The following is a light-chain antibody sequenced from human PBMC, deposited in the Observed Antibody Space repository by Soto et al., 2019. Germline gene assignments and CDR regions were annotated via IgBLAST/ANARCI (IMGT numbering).Light chain of an antibody. CDR3: GTWDSSLSAVL. Sequence: QSVLTQPPSMSAAPGQMVTISCSGSSSNIGNNRVSWYQQLPGAAPKLLIYDDYARPSGISDRFSGSKSGTSATLVITGLQTGDEADYYCGTWDSSLSAVLFGGGTKLTVL. V-gene: IGLV1-51*01. J-gene: IGLJ2*01. CDR1: SSNIGNNR. CDR2: DDY.